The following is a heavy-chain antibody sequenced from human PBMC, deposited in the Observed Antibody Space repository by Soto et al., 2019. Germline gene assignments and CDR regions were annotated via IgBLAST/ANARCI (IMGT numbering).Heavy chain of an antibody. Sequence: GGSLRLSCAASGFTFSSYWMHWVRQAPGKGLVWVSRINSDGSSTNYADSVKGRFTISRDNAKNTLYLQMNSLRAEDTAVYYCARDAGGSYGRDEGFDIWGQGTMVTVSS. J-gene: IGHJ3*02. V-gene: IGHV3-74*01. D-gene: IGHD1-26*01. CDR1: GFTFSSYW. CDR2: INSDGSST. CDR3: ARDAGGSYGRDEGFDI.